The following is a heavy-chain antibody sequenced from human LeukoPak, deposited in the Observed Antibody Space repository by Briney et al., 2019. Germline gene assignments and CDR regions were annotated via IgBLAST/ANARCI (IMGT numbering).Heavy chain of an antibody. Sequence: SETLSLTCTVSGGSISSYYWSWIRQPPGKGLEWIGYIYYSGSTNYIPSLKSRVTISVDTSKNQFSLKLSSVTAADTAVYYCARDLGGSGNDYWGQGTLVTVSS. J-gene: IGHJ4*02. V-gene: IGHV4-59*01. CDR3: ARDLGGSGNDY. CDR2: IYYSGST. D-gene: IGHD3-16*01. CDR1: GGSISSYY.